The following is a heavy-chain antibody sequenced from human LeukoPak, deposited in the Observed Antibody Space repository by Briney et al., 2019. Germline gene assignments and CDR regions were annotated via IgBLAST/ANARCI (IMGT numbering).Heavy chain of an antibody. CDR1: GGTFSSYA. D-gene: IGHD2-21*01. V-gene: IGHV1-69*13. CDR2: IIPIFGTA. CDR3: ARGSHRWGSNTDFYMDV. Sequence: GASVKVSCKASGGTFSSYAISWVRQAPGQGLEWMGGIIPIFGTANYAQKFQGRVTITADESTSTAYMELSSLRSEDTAVYYCARGSHRWGSNTDFYMDVWGKGTTVTISS. J-gene: IGHJ6*03.